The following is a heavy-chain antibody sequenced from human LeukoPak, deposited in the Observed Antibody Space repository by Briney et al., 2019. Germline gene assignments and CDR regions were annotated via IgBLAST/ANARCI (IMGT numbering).Heavy chain of an antibody. CDR1: GFTFSSFA. D-gene: IGHD3-10*01. J-gene: IGHJ4*02. CDR2: ISVSGEDT. V-gene: IGHV3-23*01. Sequence: PGGSLRLSCAASGFTFSSFAMTWVRQAPGKGLQWVSTISVSGEDTYYADSVKGRFTISRDISKSTLYLQMNSLRDEDTALYYCAKYGSGTYCNALHGGQGTLVTVSS. CDR3: AKYGSGTYCNALH.